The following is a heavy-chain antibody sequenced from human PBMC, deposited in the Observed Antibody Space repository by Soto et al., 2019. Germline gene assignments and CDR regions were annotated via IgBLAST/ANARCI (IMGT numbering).Heavy chain of an antibody. V-gene: IGHV3-73*01. CDR1: VFRFRGVA. CDR2: IQSIANNYAT. D-gene: IGHD2-8*02. Sequence: GSLRVSCAASVFRFRGVAMYGVRQASGRGLEWVGRIQSIANNYATAFAASVQGRFTLSRDDSKNTAYLQMNSLKTEDTAVYYCIRHDPNWYWYWGRGTLVTVSS. J-gene: IGHJ4*02. CDR3: IRHDPNWYWY.